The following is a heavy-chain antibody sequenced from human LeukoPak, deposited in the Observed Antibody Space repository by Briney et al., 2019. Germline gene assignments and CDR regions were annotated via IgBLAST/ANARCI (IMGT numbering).Heavy chain of an antibody. D-gene: IGHD6-6*01. CDR1: GYTFTGYY. CDR2: INPNSGGT. CDR3: ARGYSSSSGYYYYYMDV. Sequence: GASVKLSCNASGYTFTGYYMHWVRQGPGQGLEWMGGINPNSGGTNYAQKFQGRVTMTRDTSISTAYKELSRLRSDDTAVYYCARGYSSSSGYYYYYMDVWGKGTTVTVSS. V-gene: IGHV1-2*02. J-gene: IGHJ6*03.